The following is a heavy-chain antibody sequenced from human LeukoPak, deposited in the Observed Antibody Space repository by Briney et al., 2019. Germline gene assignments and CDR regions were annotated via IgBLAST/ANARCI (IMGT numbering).Heavy chain of an antibody. CDR2: IYHTGSA. V-gene: IGHV4-38-2*02. Sequence: PSETLSLTCSVSGYSMKTGYYWGWIRQSPGKGLEWIASIYHTGSAYYNPSLKSRVTISVDTSKNQFSLKLSSVTAADTAVYYCARSTDLGVIISNWFDPWGQGTLVTVSS. CDR3: ARSTDLGVIISNWFDP. D-gene: IGHD3-10*01. CDR1: GYSMKTGYY. J-gene: IGHJ5*02.